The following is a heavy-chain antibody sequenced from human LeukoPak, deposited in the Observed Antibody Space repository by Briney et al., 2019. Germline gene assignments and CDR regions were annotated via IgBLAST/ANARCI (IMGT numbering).Heavy chain of an antibody. CDR1: GFTVSSNY. CDR3: AKHYNFWSGYFTY. J-gene: IGHJ4*02. V-gene: IGHV3-53*01. Sequence: GGSLRLFCAASGFTVSSNYMSWVRQAPGKGLEWVSVSYSGGSTYYADSVKGRFTISRDNSKDTLYLQMESLRVEDTAVYYCAKHYNFWSGYFTYWGQGTLVTVSS. D-gene: IGHD3-3*01. CDR2: SYSGGST.